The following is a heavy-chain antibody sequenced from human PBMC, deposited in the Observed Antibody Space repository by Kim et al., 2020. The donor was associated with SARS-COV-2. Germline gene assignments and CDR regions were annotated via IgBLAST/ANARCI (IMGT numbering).Heavy chain of an antibody. CDR3: ARSGSTRRYYYYYMDV. Sequence: SETLSLTCAVYGGSFSGYYWSWIRQPPGKGLEWIGEISQSGSANYDPSLKSRVTMSLDTAKNQFFLKLSFVTAADTAVYYCARSGSTRRYYYYYMDVWGKGTTVTVSS. J-gene: IGHJ6*03. CDR2: ISQSGSA. D-gene: IGHD2-2*01. V-gene: IGHV4-34*01. CDR1: GGSFSGYY.